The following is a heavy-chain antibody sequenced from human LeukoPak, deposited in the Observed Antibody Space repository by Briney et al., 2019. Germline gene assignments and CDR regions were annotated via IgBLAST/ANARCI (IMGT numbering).Heavy chain of an antibody. D-gene: IGHD6-13*01. Sequence: GGSLRLSCAASGFTFSTYAMHWVRQAPGKGLEWVAVMSYDGRRTNYVDSVKGRFTISRDNSKNTLYLQMNSLRAEDTAVYYCAKEVWWEPAAGVDYWGQGTLVTVSS. CDR3: AKEVWWEPAAGVDY. CDR2: MSYDGRRT. CDR1: GFTFSTYA. V-gene: IGHV3-30*04. J-gene: IGHJ4*02.